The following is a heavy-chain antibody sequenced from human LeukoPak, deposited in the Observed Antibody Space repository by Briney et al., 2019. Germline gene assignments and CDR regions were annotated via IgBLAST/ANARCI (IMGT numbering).Heavy chain of an antibody. CDR1: GYSITSYW. Sequence: ESLKISCKSSGYSITSYWIGWVRQMPGKGLEWMGIIYPGDSDTRYSPSFQGQVTISADNSTAYLQWSSLKASDTAMYYCARGVGGKQFDFWGQGTLVTVSS. J-gene: IGHJ4*02. CDR3: ARGVGGKQFDF. CDR2: IYPGDSDT. D-gene: IGHD3-16*01. V-gene: IGHV5-51*01.